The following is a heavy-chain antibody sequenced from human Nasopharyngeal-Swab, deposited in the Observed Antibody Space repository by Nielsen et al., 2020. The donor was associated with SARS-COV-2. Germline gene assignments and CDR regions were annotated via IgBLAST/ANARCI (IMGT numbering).Heavy chain of an antibody. CDR2: ISYDGSNK. J-gene: IGHJ3*02. CDR1: GFTFSSYA. D-gene: IGHD1-26*01. V-gene: IGHV3-30*04. CDR3: ARTRGGSYYDAFDI. Sequence: GGSLRLSCAASGFTFSSYAMHWVRQAPGKGLEWVAVISYDGSNKCYADSVKGRFTISRDNSKNTLYLQMNSLRAEDTAVYYCARTRGGSYYDAFDIWGQGTMVTISS.